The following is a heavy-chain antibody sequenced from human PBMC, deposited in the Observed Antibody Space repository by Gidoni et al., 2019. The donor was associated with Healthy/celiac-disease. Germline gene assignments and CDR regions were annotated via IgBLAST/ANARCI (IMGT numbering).Heavy chain of an antibody. D-gene: IGHD2-21*02. J-gene: IGHJ4*02. V-gene: IGHV3-23*01. CDR1: GFTFSSYA. CDR3: AKSTTTAIGEY. CDR2: ISGSGGST. Sequence: EVQLLESGGGLVQPGGSLSLSCAASGFTFSSYAMSWVRQATGKGLGWVSAISGSGGSTYYADSVKGRFTISRDNSKNTLYLQMNSLRAEDTAVYYCAKSTTTAIGEYWGQGTLVTVSS.